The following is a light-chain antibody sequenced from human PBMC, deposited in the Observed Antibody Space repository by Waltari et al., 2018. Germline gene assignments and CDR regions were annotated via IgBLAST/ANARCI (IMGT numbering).Light chain of an antibody. J-gene: IGKJ5*01. V-gene: IGKV3-15*01. CDR2: ASS. CDR3: QQYEKWPTT. Sequence: IVVTQSPASLSVSPGERATLSCRGSHSVSTKSGWYQRRPGQAPRHLIYASSTTAIGIPARFSGGGSGTEFTLTISSLQSEDLGIYYCQQYEKWPTTFGQGTRLDSK. CDR1: HSVSTK.